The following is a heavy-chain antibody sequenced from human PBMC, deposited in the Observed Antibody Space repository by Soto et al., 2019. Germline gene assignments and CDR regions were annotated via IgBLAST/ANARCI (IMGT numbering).Heavy chain of an antibody. CDR3: ATGLITTPTSFDY. J-gene: IGHJ4*02. V-gene: IGHV3-48*02. Sequence: VQLVESGGGLVQPGGSLRLSCAASEFTFSSYSMNWVRQAPGKGLEWVSYISGNSKTISYADSVKGRFTISRDNAKNSLFLQMNSLRDEDTAVYYCATGLITTPTSFDYWGQGTLVTVSS. D-gene: IGHD1-1*01. CDR2: ISGNSKTI. CDR1: EFTFSSYS.